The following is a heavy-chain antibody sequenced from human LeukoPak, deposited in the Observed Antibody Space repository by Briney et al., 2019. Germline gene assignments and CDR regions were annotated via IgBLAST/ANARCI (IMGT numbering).Heavy chain of an antibody. CDR1: GGSISSGGYY. V-gene: IGHV4-31*03. D-gene: IGHD6-19*01. CDR3: ARQASSGWYKFDY. CDR2: IYYSGST. Sequence: KPSETLSLTCTVSGGSISSGGYYWSWIRQHPGKGLEWIGYIYYSGSTYCNPSLKSRVTISVDTSKNQFSLKLNSVTAADTAVYYCARQASSGWYKFDYWGQGTLVTVSS. J-gene: IGHJ4*02.